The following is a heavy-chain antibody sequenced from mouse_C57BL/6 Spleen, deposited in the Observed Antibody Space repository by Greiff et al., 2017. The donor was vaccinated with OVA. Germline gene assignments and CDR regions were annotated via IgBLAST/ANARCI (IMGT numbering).Heavy chain of an antibody. J-gene: IGHJ2*01. CDR2: ISGGGGNT. Sequence: EVMLVESGGGLVKPGGSLKLSCAASGFTFSSYTMSWVRQTPEKRLVWVATISGGGGNTYYPDSVKGRFTISRDNAKNTLYLQMSSLRSEDTALYYCARKGDPYFDYWGQGTTLTVSS. CDR3: ARKGDPYFDY. V-gene: IGHV5-9*01. D-gene: IGHD3-3*01. CDR1: GFTFSSYT.